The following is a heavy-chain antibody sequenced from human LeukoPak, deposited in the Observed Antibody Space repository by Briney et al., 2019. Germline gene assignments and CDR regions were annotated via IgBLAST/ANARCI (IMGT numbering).Heavy chain of an antibody. CDR3: ARANSVTYSYYFDF. J-gene: IGHJ4*02. Sequence: GGSLRLSCAASGFTFTDFYMSWIRQAPGKGLEWVSYISSSGTTIYYADSVMGRFTISRDNAKNSLYLQMNSLRAEDTAVYYCARANSVTYSYYFDFWGQGTLVTVSS. V-gene: IGHV3-11*01. CDR2: ISSSGTTI. D-gene: IGHD1-26*01. CDR1: GFTFTDFY.